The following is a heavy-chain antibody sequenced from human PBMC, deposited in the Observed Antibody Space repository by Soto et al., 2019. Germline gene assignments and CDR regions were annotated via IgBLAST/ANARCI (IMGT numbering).Heavy chain of an antibody. V-gene: IGHV3-33*01. CDR1: GFSFSSYN. CDR3: ATDYWGPEV. D-gene: IGHD7-27*01. CDR2: IWRDGNSQ. J-gene: IGHJ6*02. Sequence: QVQLVESGGGVVQPGRSLRLSCAASGFSFSSYNMHWVRQAPGKGLEWVTFIWRDGNSQSHADSVKGRFTVSRDNSKHTLYLQMDSLRGEDTAVYDCATDYWGPEVWGQGTSVTVYS.